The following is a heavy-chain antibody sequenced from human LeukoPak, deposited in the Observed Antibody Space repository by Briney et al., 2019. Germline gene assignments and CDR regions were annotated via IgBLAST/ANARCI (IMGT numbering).Heavy chain of an antibody. J-gene: IGHJ4*02. Sequence: TSETLSLTCAVYGGSFSGYYWSWIRQPPGKGLEWIGEINHSGSTNYNPSLKSRVTISADTSKNQFSLKLSSVTAADTAVYYCARGQKRGYSYGYRYWGQGTLVTVSS. CDR2: INHSGST. CDR1: GGSFSGYY. V-gene: IGHV4-34*01. CDR3: ARGQKRGYSYGYRY. D-gene: IGHD5-18*01.